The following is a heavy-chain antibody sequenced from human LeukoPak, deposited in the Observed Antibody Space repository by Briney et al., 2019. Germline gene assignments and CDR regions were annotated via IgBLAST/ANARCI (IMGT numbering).Heavy chain of an antibody. V-gene: IGHV1-8*01. CDR3: ARGISAGVDY. Sequence: ASVRASCKASGYTFTTFDINWVRQATGQGLEWLGWVSPNSGNSDSAQKFQGRVTMTRDTSISTVFLELSNLRSDDTAVYYCARGISAGVDYWGQGTLATVSS. D-gene: IGHD6-13*01. CDR1: GYTFTTFD. J-gene: IGHJ4*02. CDR2: VSPNSGNS.